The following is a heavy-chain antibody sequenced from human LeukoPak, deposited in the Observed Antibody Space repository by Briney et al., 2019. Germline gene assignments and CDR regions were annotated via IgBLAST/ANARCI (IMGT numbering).Heavy chain of an antibody. CDR2: INHSSGRT. D-gene: IGHD3-10*01. V-gene: IGHV4-4*02. J-gene: IGHJ4*02. CDR1: GGSISSTNW. Sequence: SETLSLTCAVSGGSISSTNWWSWFRQPPEKGLEWIGEINHSSGRTNYNPSLKSRVTISVDTSKNQFSLKLTSVTVADTAVYYCARQFRAEVRGVIGSWGQGTLVTVSS. CDR3: ARQFRAEVRGVIGS.